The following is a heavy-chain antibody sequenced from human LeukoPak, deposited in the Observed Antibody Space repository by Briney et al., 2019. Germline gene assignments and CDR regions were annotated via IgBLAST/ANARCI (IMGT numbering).Heavy chain of an antibody. D-gene: IGHD6-19*01. V-gene: IGHV3-21*01. CDR2: ISSSSSYI. J-gene: IGHJ6*03. CDR3: ASRASSGWYYYYYYMDV. CDR1: GFTFSSYS. Sequence: GGSLRLSCAGSGFTFSSYSMNWVRQAPGKGLEWVSSISSSSSYIYYADSVKGRFTISRDNARNSLYLQMNSLRAEDTAVYYCASRASSGWYYYYYYMDVWGKGTTVTVSS.